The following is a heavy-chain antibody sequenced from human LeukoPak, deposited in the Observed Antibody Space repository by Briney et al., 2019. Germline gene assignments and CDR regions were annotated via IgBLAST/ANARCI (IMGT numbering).Heavy chain of an antibody. CDR1: GRSLSGDY. D-gene: IGHD6-6*01. CDR3: ATGDVAARLGH. CDR2: INHSGSI. Sequence: SETLSLTCAVYGRSLSGDYLSWIRQPPGKGLEWIGEINHSGSISYNPSLKSRVTISVDTSKNQFSLKVTSVTAADTGVYYCATGDVAARLGHWGQGTLVTVPS. V-gene: IGHV4-34*01. J-gene: IGHJ5*02.